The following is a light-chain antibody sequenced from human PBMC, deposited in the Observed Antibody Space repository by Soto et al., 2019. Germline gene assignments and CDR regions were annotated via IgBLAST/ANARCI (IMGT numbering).Light chain of an antibody. J-gene: IGKJ1*01. CDR2: ASS. Sequence: DFQLTQSPSSQSASVGDRVTITCRASQSISIYLNWYQHKPGKAPKLLIYASSSLQSGVPSRFSGSGSGTDFTLTISSLQLEDFATYYCQQSYTTPTFGQGTKVEIK. CDR3: QQSYTTPT. CDR1: QSISIY. V-gene: IGKV1-39*01.